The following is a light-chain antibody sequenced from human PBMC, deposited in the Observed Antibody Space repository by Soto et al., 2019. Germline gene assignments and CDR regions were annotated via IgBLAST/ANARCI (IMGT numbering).Light chain of an antibody. CDR3: NSYAGSKNFGV. J-gene: IGLJ3*02. CDR2: EVT. V-gene: IGLV2-8*01. Sequence: QSALTQPPSASGSPGQSVTISCTGTSSDVGAYNYVSWYQQHPGKAPKLIIYEVTKRPSGVPDRFSGSKSGNTGSLTVSGLQAEDEADYYCNSYAGSKNFGVFGGGTKLTVL. CDR1: SSDVGAYNY.